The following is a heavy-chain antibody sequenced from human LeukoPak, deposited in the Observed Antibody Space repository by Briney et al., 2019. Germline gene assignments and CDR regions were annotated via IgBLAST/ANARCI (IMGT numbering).Heavy chain of an antibody. D-gene: IGHD6-19*01. CDR3: ARDSSGWSYYYGMDV. CDR1: GFTFNDYY. Sequence: PGGSLRLSCAASGFTFNDYYMSWIRQAPGKGLEWLSYINIGGTNTHYADSVKGRFTISRDNAKNSLYLQMNSLRAEDTAVYYCARDSSGWSYYYGMDVWGQGTTVTVSS. J-gene: IGHJ6*02. V-gene: IGHV3-11*01. CDR2: INIGGTNT.